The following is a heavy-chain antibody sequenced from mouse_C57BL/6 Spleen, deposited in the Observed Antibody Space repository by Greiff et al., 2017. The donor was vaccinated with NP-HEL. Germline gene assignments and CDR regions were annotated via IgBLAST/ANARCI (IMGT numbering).Heavy chain of an antibody. J-gene: IGHJ1*03. CDR3: ARSGYYGSSYVWYFDV. D-gene: IGHD1-1*01. Sequence: VQLQQPGAELVMPGASVKLSCKASGYTFTSYWMHWVKQRPGQGLEWIGEIDPSDSYTNYNQKFKGKSTLTVDKSSSTAYMQLSSLTSEDSAVYYCARSGYYGSSYVWYFDVWGTGTTVTVSS. CDR2: IDPSDSYT. V-gene: IGHV1-69*01. CDR1: GYTFTSYW.